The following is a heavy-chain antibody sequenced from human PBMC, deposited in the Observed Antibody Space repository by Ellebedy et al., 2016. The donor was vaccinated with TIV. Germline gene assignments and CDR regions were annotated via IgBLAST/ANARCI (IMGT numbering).Heavy chain of an antibody. V-gene: IGHV3-11*06. D-gene: IGHD3-10*01. Sequence: GESLKISCAASGFTFSDYYMSWIRQTPGKGLEWVSCISSASSFTAYADSVKGRFTISRDNAKNSLFLQMQRLRAEDTALYFCARDGNYGSGSVSWFDPWGQGTLVTVSS. CDR1: GFTFSDYY. J-gene: IGHJ5*02. CDR3: ARDGNYGSGSVSWFDP. CDR2: ISSASSFT.